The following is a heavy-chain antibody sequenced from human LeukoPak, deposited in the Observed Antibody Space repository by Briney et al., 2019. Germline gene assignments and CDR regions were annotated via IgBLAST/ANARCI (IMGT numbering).Heavy chain of an antibody. CDR3: AESSGDNWFDP. J-gene: IGHJ5*02. V-gene: IGHV4-39*07. CDR1: GGSISSSSYY. Sequence: PSETLSLTCTVSGGSISSSSYYWGWIRQPPGKGLEWIGSIYYSGSTYYNPSLKSRVTISVDTSKNQFSLKLSSVTAADTAVYYCAESSGDNWFDPWGQGTLVTVSS. D-gene: IGHD2-15*01. CDR2: IYYSGST.